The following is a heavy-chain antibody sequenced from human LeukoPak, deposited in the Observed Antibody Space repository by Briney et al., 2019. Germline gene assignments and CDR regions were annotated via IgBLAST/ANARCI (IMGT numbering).Heavy chain of an antibody. V-gene: IGHV3-23*01. D-gene: IGHD3-16*01. Sequence: PGGSLRLSCAASGFTFSSYAMSWVRQAPGKGLEWVSAISGRDAGTYYADSVKGRFTISRDNSKNTLYLQMNSLRAEDTAVYYCATSGGDGYNDAFDIWGQGTMVTVSS. CDR2: ISGRDAGT. CDR1: GFTFSSYA. CDR3: ATSGGDGYNDAFDI. J-gene: IGHJ3*02.